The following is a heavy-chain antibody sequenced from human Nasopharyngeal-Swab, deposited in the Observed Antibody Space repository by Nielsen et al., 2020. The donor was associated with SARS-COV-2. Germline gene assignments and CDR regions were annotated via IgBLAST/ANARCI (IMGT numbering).Heavy chain of an antibody. CDR2: ILGGGSDK. CDR1: GFTFSDYY. Sequence: GESLKISCAASGFTFSDYYMNWVRQAPGEGLQWVAGILGGGSDKFYAESVMGRFTISRDNSKNTLYLQMNSLRAEDTATYYCAKDRLPDGAWDIDYWGQGTLVTVSP. CDR3: AKDRLPDGAWDIDY. J-gene: IGHJ4*02. D-gene: IGHD2-21*02. V-gene: IGHV3-23*01.